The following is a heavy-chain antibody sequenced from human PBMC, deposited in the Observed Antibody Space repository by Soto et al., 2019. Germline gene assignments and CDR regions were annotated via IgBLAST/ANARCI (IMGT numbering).Heavy chain of an antibody. V-gene: IGHV1-69*13. CDR3: ARDGFDSGSYYFDY. CDR2: IIPIFGTA. D-gene: IGHD1-26*01. CDR1: GCTFSSYA. J-gene: IGHJ4*02. Sequence: GASVKVSCKASGCTFSSYAISCVRQAPGQGLEWMGGIIPIFGTANYAQKFQGRVTITADESTSTAYMELSSLRSEDTAVYYCARDGFDSGSYYFDYWGQGTLVTVSS.